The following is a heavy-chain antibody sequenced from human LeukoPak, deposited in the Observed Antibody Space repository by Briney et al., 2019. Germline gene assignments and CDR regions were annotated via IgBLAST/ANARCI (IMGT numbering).Heavy chain of an antibody. Sequence: ASVKVSCKASGYTFTGYYMHWVRQAPGQGVERMGWINPNSGGTNYAQKFQGRVTMTRDTSISTAYMELSRLRSDDTAVYYCARVAAVLKGGVDYWGQGTLVTVSS. V-gene: IGHV1-2*02. CDR1: GYTFTGYY. CDR2: INPNSGGT. CDR3: ARVAAVLKGGVDY. J-gene: IGHJ4*02. D-gene: IGHD4-23*01.